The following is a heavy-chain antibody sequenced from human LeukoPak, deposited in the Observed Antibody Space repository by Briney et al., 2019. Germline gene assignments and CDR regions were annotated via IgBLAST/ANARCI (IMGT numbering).Heavy chain of an antibody. CDR3: ARGGDWLFDY. CDR1: GFTFNKYA. CDR2: IHHSKSS. Sequence: PGGSLRLSCAASGFTFNKYAMSWVRQPPGKGLEWIGEIHHSKSSNYYPSLKSRVTISVDKSKNQFSLELNSVTAADTAVYYCARGGDWLFDYWGQGILVTVSS. D-gene: IGHD2-21*02. V-gene: IGHV4-4*02. J-gene: IGHJ4*02.